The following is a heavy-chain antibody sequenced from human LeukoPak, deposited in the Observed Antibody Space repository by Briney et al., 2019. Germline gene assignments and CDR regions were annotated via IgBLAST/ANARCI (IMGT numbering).Heavy chain of an antibody. J-gene: IGHJ4*02. Sequence: SETLSLTCAVYGGSFSGYYWSWIRQPPGKGLEWIGEINHSGSTNYNPSLKSRVTISVDTSKNQFSLKLSSVTAADTAVYYCARLSPGSLDMFDYWAREPWSPSPQ. CDR1: GGSFSGYY. CDR3: ARLSPGSLDMFDY. V-gene: IGHV4-34*01. CDR2: INHSGST. D-gene: IGHD3/OR15-3a*01.